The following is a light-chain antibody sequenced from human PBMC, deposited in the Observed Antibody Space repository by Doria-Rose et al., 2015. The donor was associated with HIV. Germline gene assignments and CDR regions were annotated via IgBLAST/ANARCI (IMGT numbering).Light chain of an antibody. V-gene: IGKV1-39*01. CDR1: QSIRRY. CDR3: QQSSSTPYT. J-gene: IGKJ2*01. CDR2: GVS. Sequence: DIRMPTSPSSLSASVGDRVTITCRASQSIRRYLNWYQQKRGTAHKLLIYGVSTLQSGVPLRFSGGESGTDFNLTLSSLQPEESATYYCQQSSSTPYTFGQGPNVDIK.